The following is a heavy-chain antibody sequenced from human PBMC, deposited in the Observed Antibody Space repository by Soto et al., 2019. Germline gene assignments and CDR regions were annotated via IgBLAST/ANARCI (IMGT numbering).Heavy chain of an antibody. CDR3: AKEGVDDSRGYYWYFDL. CDR2: ISYDGSNK. Sequence: QVQLVESGGGVVQPGRSLRLSCAASGFTFSSYGMHWVRQAPGKGLEWVAVISYDGSNKYYADSVKGRFTISRDNSKNTLYLQMNSLRAEDTAVYYCAKEGVDDSRGYYWYFDLWGRGTLVTVSS. CDR1: GFTFSSYG. J-gene: IGHJ2*01. D-gene: IGHD3-22*01. V-gene: IGHV3-30*18.